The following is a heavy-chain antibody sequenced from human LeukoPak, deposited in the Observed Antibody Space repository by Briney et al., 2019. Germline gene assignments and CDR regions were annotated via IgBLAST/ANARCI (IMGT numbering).Heavy chain of an antibody. CDR1: GFNFNRYT. CDR2: AGWAGGTT. J-gene: IGHJ4*02. Sequence: GGSLRLSCATSGFNFNRYTIHWVRQAPGKGLGWVSLAGWAGGTTFYSDSVRGRFTISRDSGRKSVYLQMNSLTTDDTAFYFCAKELDTMFFDYWGQGALVTVSS. CDR3: AKELDTMFFDY. D-gene: IGHD3-10*02. V-gene: IGHV3-43*01.